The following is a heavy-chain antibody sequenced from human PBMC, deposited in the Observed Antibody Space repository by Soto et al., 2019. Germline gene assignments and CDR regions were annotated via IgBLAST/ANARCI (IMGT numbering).Heavy chain of an antibody. J-gene: IGHJ4*02. CDR1: GGSVSSGAYY. CDR3: ARAISTGYDILTGYYLDY. Sequence: SETLSLTCTVSGGSVSSGAYYWSWIRQPPGRGLEWIGYIYYSGSTNYNPSLKSRVTISVDTSKNQFSLKLSSVTAADTAVYYCARAISTGYDILTGYYLDYWGQGTLVTVSS. V-gene: IGHV4-61*08. D-gene: IGHD3-9*01. CDR2: IYYSGST.